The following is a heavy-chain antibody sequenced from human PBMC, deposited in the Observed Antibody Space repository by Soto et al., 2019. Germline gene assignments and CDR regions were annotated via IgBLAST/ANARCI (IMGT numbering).Heavy chain of an antibody. D-gene: IGHD3-3*01. CDR1: AGPTSSYY. CDR3: ASVAPPGRFPIPNYYMDV. CDR2: IYSSGST. Sequence: PQTLSLTCTVSAGPTSSYYSRWIRQPPGKGLEWLGYIYSSGSTNYNPSLKRRFTISVDTSKNQTPLKLRPVTASSTAVYYCASVAPPGRFPIPNYYMDVGGKGTTVTVSS. J-gene: IGHJ6*03. V-gene: IGHV4-59*01.